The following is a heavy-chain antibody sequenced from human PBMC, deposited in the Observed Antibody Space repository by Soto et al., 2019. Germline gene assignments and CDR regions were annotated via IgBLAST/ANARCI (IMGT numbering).Heavy chain of an antibody. Sequence: PSETLSLTCTVSGGSISSGGYYWSWIRQHPGKGLEWIGYIYYSGSTYYNPSLKSRVTISVDTSKNQFSLKLSSVTAADTAVYYCARESGIAAQEYYYYYGMDVWGQGTTVTVSS. D-gene: IGHD6-13*01. V-gene: IGHV4-31*03. CDR1: GGSISSGGYY. CDR3: ARESGIAAQEYYYYYGMDV. J-gene: IGHJ6*02. CDR2: IYYSGST.